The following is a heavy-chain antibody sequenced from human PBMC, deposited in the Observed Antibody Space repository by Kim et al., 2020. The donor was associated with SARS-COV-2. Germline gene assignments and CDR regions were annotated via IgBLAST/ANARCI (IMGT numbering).Heavy chain of an antibody. Sequence: YHPALMSRVTRSTDTAKTQFSLQLTSVTAADTAVYYCVTSRADRSGFIDYWGQGTLVTVSS. V-gene: IGHV4-59*01. CDR3: VTSRADRSGFIDY. D-gene: IGHD3-22*01. J-gene: IGHJ4*02.